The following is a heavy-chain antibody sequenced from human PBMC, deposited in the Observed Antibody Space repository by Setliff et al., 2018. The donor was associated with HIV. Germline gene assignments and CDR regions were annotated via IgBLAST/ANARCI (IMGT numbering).Heavy chain of an antibody. CDR3: ASELCTGGYCYSDY. J-gene: IGHJ4*02. D-gene: IGHD2-8*02. CDR2: ISSSSTTV. CDR1: GFSFSSYT. Sequence: GGSLRLSCAASGFSFSSYTMNWVRQAPGKGLEWVSYISSSSTTVYYADSVKGRFTISRDNAKNSLYLQMNSLRAEDTAVFYCASELCTGGYCYSDYWGQGTLV. V-gene: IGHV3-48*01.